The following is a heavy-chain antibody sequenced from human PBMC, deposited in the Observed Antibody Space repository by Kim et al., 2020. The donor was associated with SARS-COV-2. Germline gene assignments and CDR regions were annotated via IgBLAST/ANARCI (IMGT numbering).Heavy chain of an antibody. CDR3: ARVPDCTSSRCYRFGDY. D-gene: IGHD2-2*02. Sequence: VKGRFTISRDNAKNSLYLQMNGLRAEDTAVYYCARVPDCTSSRCYRFGDYWGQGTLVTVSS. V-gene: IGHV3-11*06. J-gene: IGHJ4*02.